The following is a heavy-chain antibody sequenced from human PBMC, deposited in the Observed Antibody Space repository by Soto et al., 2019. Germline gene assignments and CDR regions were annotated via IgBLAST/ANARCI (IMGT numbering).Heavy chain of an antibody. Sequence: EVQLVESGGGLVQPGGSLRLSCAASGFTFSSYSMNWVRQAPGKGLEWVSYISSSSSTLYYADSVKGRFTISRDNAKNSLYLQMNSLRAEATAVYYCARCLYGDPREYFQSWGQGTLVTVSS. CDR1: GFTFSSYS. V-gene: IGHV3-48*01. CDR2: ISSSSSTL. J-gene: IGHJ1*01. D-gene: IGHD4-17*01. CDR3: ARCLYGDPREYFQS.